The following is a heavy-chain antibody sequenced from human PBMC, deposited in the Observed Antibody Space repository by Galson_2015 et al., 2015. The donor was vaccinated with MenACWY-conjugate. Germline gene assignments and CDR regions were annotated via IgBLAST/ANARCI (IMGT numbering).Heavy chain of an antibody. CDR3: ARLIWYFDL. Sequence: SMRLCCAASGFTVSSNYMSWVRQAPGKGLEWVSVIYSGGNTYYADSVKGRFTISRDNSKNTLYLQMNSLRADDTAVYYCARLIWYFDLWGRGTLVTVSS. V-gene: IGHV3-53*01. D-gene: IGHD3-16*01. CDR2: IYSGGNT. CDR1: GFTVSSNY. J-gene: IGHJ2*01.